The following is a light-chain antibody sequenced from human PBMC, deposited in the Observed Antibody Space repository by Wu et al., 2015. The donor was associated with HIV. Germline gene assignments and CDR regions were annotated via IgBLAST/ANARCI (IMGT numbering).Light chain of an antibody. CDR3: QQYGSSPYS. CDR2: DAS. CDR1: QSVSSY. Sequence: EIVLTQSPATLSLSPGERATLSCRASQSVSSYLAWYQQKPGQAPRLLIHDASNRATGIPARFSGSGSGTDFTLTISSLEPEDYAVYYCQQYGSSPYSFGQGTKLEIK. J-gene: IGKJ2*03. V-gene: IGKV3-11*01.